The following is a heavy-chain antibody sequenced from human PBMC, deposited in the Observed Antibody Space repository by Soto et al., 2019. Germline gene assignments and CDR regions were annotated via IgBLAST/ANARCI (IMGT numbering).Heavy chain of an antibody. CDR1: GGSIRSGGYY. J-gene: IGHJ6*02. CDR3: ARDRLMATAGTARDYFGLEV. CDR2: IYYSGNT. V-gene: IGHV4-31*03. D-gene: IGHD5-18*01. Sequence: TLSLTCTVSGGSIRSGGYYWSWVLHNPRRGLEWIGNIYYSGNTYYNPSLKSRLTISVDTSKNQFSLNLSSVTAADTAVYYCARDRLMATAGTARDYFGLEVWGQGNTVSVS.